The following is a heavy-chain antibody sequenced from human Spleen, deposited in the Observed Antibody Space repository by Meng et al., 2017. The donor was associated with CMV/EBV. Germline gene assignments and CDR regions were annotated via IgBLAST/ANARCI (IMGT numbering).Heavy chain of an antibody. V-gene: IGHV3-72*01. J-gene: IGHJ5*02. CDR1: GFIFSDHY. CDR3: ARGAFKS. Sequence: GGSLRLSCAASGFIFSDHYLDWVRQTPGKGLEWVGRSRNKANRYTTEYAASVKGRFTVSRDESKNSLYLQMNSLRAEDTAMYYCARGAFKSWGQGTLVTVSS. CDR2: SRNKANRYTT.